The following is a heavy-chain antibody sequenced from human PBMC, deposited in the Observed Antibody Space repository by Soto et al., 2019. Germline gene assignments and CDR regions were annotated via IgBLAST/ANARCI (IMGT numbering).Heavy chain of an antibody. Sequence: PSETLSLTCAVSGGSISIGGYSWSWILQPPGKGLEWIGYIYHSGSTYYNPSLKSRVTISVDRSKNQFSLKLSSVTAADTAVYYCAIGRGSSGYYSHYFYYCGQGTLVTVSS. CDR2: IYHSGST. V-gene: IGHV4-30-2*01. CDR1: GGSISIGGYS. CDR3: AIGRGSSGYYSHYFYY. J-gene: IGHJ4*02. D-gene: IGHD3-22*01.